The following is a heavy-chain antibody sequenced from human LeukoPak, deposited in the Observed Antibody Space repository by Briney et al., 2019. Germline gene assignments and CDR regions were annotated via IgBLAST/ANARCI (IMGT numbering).Heavy chain of an antibody. CDR1: GGSFSGYY. CDR2: INHSGST. Sequence: SETPSLTCAVYGGSFSGYYWSWIRQPPGKGLGWIGEINHSGSTNYNPSLKSRVTISVDTSKNQFSLKLSSVTAADTAVYYCARKNQGDIVVVPARWFDPWGQGTLVTVSS. CDR3: ARKNQGDIVVVPARWFDP. J-gene: IGHJ5*02. V-gene: IGHV4-34*01. D-gene: IGHD2-2*01.